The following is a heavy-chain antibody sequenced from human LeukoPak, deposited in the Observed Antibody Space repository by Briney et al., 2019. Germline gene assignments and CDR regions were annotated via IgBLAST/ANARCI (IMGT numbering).Heavy chain of an antibody. Sequence: SETLSLTCTVSGGSISSYYWSWIRQPPGKGLEWIWYIYYSGSTNYNPSLKSRVTISVDTSKNQFSLKLSSVTAADTAVYYCARPSTYYYDSSGHGAFDIWGQGTMVTVSS. J-gene: IGHJ3*02. D-gene: IGHD3-22*01. CDR1: GGSISSYY. V-gene: IGHV4-59*01. CDR2: IYYSGST. CDR3: ARPSTYYYDSSGHGAFDI.